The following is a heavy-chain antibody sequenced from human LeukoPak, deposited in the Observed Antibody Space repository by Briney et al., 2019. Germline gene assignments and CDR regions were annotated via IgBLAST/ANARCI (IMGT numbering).Heavy chain of an antibody. V-gene: IGHV3-48*03. CDR3: GASRQYVGAFDI. Sequence: GGSLRLSCAASGFTFSSYESYWVRQAPGKGLEWISYISSSSTIIKYADSVRGRFTISRDDARESLYLQMSSLRADDTAIYYCGASRQYVGAFDIWGQGTLVTVSS. CDR1: GFTFSSYE. D-gene: IGHD3-16*01. J-gene: IGHJ3*02. CDR2: ISSSSTII.